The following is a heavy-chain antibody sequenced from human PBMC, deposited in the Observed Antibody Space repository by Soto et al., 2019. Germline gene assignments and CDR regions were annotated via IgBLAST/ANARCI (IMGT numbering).Heavy chain of an antibody. CDR1: GGSISRGAYY. V-gene: IGHV4-31*03. CDR2: IFYSGST. CDR3: SRDNYGDYYYYGMDV. D-gene: IGHD4-17*01. Sequence: PSETLSLTCTVSGGSISRGAYYWSWIRQHPGKGLEWIGNIFYSGSTYYSPSLKSRVTISLDTSKNQFSLKLSSVSAADTAVYYCSRDNYGDYYYYGMDVWGQGTTVTVSS. J-gene: IGHJ6*02.